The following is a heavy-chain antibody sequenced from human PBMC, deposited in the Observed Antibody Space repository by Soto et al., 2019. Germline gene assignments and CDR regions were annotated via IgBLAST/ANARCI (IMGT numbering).Heavy chain of an antibody. CDR1: GGSISSSSYY. CDR3: AGEETYYYYMDV. Sequence: PSETLSLTCTASGGSISSSSYYWGWIRQPPGKGLEWIGSIYYSGSTYYNPSLKSRVTISVDTSKNQFSLKLSSVTAADTAVYYCAGEETYYYYMDVWGKGTTVTVSS. CDR2: IYYSGST. V-gene: IGHV4-39*02. J-gene: IGHJ6*03.